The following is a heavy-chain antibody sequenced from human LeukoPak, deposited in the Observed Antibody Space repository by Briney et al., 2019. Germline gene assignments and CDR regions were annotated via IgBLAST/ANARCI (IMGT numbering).Heavy chain of an antibody. CDR1: GYTFTSYD. J-gene: IGHJ6*03. D-gene: IGHD1-26*01. CDR2: MNPNSGNT. CDR3: ARGVTVSEWEPAESYYYYMGV. Sequence: ASVKVSCKASGYTFTSYDINWVRQATGQGLEWMGWMNPNSGNTGYAQKFQGRVTITRNTSISTAYMELSSLRSEDTAVYYCARGVTVSEWEPAESYYYYMGVWGKGTTVTVSS. V-gene: IGHV1-8*03.